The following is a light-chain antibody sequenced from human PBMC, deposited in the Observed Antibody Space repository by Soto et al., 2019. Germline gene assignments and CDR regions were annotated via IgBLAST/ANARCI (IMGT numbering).Light chain of an antibody. CDR3: QQRYSFLT. CDR1: ESVSSY. J-gene: IGKJ4*01. V-gene: IGKV3-11*01. Sequence: EIVLTQSPATLSLSPGESATLSCRASESVSSYLAWHQHKPGQAPRLLIYAASNRATGIPARFSGSGSGTDTTPTISTLAEEDSAVYCCQQRYSFLTFGGGTKVDIK. CDR2: AAS.